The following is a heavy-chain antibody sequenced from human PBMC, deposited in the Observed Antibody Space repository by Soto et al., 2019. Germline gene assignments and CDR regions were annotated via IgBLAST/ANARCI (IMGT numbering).Heavy chain of an antibody. CDR2: INPNSGGT. CDR1: TFTGYY. D-gene: IGHD6-13*01. V-gene: IGHV1-2*04. J-gene: IGHJ6*02. CDR3: ARERQFGAAAGASYYYGMDV. Sequence: TFTGYYMHWVRQAPGQGLEWMGWINPNSGGTNYAQKFQGWVTMTRDTSISTAYMELNRLRSDDTAVYYCARERQFGAAAGASYYYGMDVWGQGTTVTVSS.